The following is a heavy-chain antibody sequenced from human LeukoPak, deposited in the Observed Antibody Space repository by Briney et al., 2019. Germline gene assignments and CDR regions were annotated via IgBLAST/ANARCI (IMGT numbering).Heavy chain of an antibody. D-gene: IGHD3-22*01. CDR2: VYYSGRT. Sequence: PSETLSLTCTVSGGSTTGYFWTWIRQPPGKGLEWIGYVYYSGRTSYNPSLKSRVTISVDTSKNQFSLKLSSVTAADTAVYHCARHMTVTYDAFDIWGQGTMVTVSS. CDR3: ARHMTVTYDAFDI. CDR1: GGSTTGYF. V-gene: IGHV4-59*08. J-gene: IGHJ3*02.